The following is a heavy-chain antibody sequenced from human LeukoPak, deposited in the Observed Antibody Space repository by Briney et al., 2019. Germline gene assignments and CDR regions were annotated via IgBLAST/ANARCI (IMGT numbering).Heavy chain of an antibody. D-gene: IGHD3-16*02. J-gene: IGHJ4*02. CDR2: ISGYNGNT. CDR3: ARLDITFGGGIVNAGSNY. V-gene: IGHV1-18*01. CDR1: GYTFSSYA. Sequence: ASVKVSCKASGYTFSSYAINWVRQAPGQGLEWMGWISGYNGNTNYAQKFQGRVTMTTDISTNTAYMEVKSLRSDDTAVYYCARLDITFGGGIVNAGSNYWGQGTLVTVSS.